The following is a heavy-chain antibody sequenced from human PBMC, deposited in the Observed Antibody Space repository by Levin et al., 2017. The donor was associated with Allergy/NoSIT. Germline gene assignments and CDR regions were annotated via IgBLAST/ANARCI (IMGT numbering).Heavy chain of an antibody. D-gene: IGHD5-24*01. CDR1: GFTFSSYA. CDR2: ISGSGGST. CDR3: AKSGRDGYNLAGPADY. Sequence: GESLKISCAASGFTFSSYAMSWVRQAPGKGLEWVSAISGSGGSTYYADSVKGRFTISRDNSKNTLYLQMNSLRAEDTAVYYCAKSGRDGYNLAGPADYWGQGTLVTVSS. V-gene: IGHV3-23*01. J-gene: IGHJ4*02.